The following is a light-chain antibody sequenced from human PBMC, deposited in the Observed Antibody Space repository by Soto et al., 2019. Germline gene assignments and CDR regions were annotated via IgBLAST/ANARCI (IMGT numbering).Light chain of an antibody. CDR2: DSS. Sequence: EIVMTQSPGTLSVSPGERATLSCRASQSVTNKLAWYQQKPGQAPRLLIYDSSTRATGIPARFSGSGSGTEFTLTISSLQSEDFAVYYCQQYNNWPITFGQGTRLEV. V-gene: IGKV3-15*01. CDR3: QQYNNWPIT. CDR1: QSVTNK. J-gene: IGKJ5*01.